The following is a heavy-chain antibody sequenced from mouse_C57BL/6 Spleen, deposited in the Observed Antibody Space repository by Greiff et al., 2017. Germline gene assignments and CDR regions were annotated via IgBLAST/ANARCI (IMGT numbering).Heavy chain of an antibody. J-gene: IGHJ3*01. CDR3: ARDYDGRFAY. CDR1: GYAFSSYW. CDR2: IYPGDGDT. Sequence: VKLMESGAELVKPGASVKISCKASGYAFSSYWMNWVKQRPGQGLEWIGQIYPGDGDTNYNGKFKGKATLTADKSSSTAYMQLSSLTSEDSAVYFCARDYDGRFAYWGQGTLVTVSA. V-gene: IGHV1-80*01. D-gene: IGHD2-4*01.